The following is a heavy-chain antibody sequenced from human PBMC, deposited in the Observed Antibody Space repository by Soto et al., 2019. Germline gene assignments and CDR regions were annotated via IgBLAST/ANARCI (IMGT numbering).Heavy chain of an antibody. D-gene: IGHD2-2*01. CDR1: GFTFNDYS. CDR2: ISSSSTYI. CDR3: ARDRKVVPAAPPAYYYGMDV. Sequence: PGGSLRLSCAASGFTFNDYSMNWVRQAPGKGLEWVSSISSSSTYIYYADSVKGRFTISRDNAKNSLYLQMISLRAEDTAVYYCARDRKVVPAAPPAYYYGMDVWGQGTMVTVSS. V-gene: IGHV3-21*01. J-gene: IGHJ6*02.